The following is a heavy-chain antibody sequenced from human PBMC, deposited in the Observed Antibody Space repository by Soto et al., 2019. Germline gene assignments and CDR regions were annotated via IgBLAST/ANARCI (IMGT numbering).Heavy chain of an antibody. Sequence: PSETLSLTCAVSGGSISSDGYSWSWIRQPPGKGLKRIGYIYHSGSTYYNPSLKSRVTISVDRSKNQFSLKLSSVTAADTAVYYCASSHAGAHITAAVHWGQGTLVTVSS. V-gene: IGHV4-30-2*01. D-gene: IGHD6-13*01. CDR3: ASSHAGAHITAAVH. CDR1: GGSISSDGYS. J-gene: IGHJ4*02. CDR2: IYHSGST.